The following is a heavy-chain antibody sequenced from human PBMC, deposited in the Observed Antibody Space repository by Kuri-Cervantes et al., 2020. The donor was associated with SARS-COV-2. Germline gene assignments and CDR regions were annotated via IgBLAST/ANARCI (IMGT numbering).Heavy chain of an antibody. V-gene: IGHV3-21*06. CDR3: ATLRHGDYGVDY. J-gene: IGHJ4*02. Sequence: GGSLRLSCAASGFTFSNAWMSWVRQAPGKGLEWVSFISSSGTYIYYRDSLKGRFTISRDNAQNSLFLHMNSLRAEDTAVYYCATLRHGDYGVDYWGQGTLVTVSS. CDR2: ISSSGTYI. D-gene: IGHD4-17*01. CDR1: GFTFSNAW.